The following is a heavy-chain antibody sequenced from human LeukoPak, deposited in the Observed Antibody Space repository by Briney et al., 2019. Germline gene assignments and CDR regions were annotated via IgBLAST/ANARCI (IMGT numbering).Heavy chain of an antibody. CDR3: ARVSVRDYYGSGSYGY. D-gene: IGHD3-10*01. V-gene: IGHV1-8*01. CDR2: MNPNSGNT. CDR1: GYTFTSYD. Sequence: ASVKVSCKASGYTFTSYDINWVRQATGQGLEWMGWMNPNSGNTGYAQKFQGRVTMTRNTSISTAYMELSSLRSEDTAVYCCARVSVRDYYGSGSYGYWGQGTLVTVSS. J-gene: IGHJ4*02.